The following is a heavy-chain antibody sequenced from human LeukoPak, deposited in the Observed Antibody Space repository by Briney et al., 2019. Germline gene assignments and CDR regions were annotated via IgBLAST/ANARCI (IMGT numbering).Heavy chain of an antibody. V-gene: IGHV3-23*01. D-gene: IGHD2-15*01. J-gene: IGHJ4*02. Sequence: PGGSLRLSCAASGFTFSSYAMSWVRQAPGKGLEWVSAISGSGGSTYYADSVKGRLTISRDNSKNTLYLQMNSLRAEDTAVYYCAKVYGVVVVAASNFDYWGQGTLVTVSS. CDR3: AKVYGVVVVAASNFDY. CDR1: GFTFSSYA. CDR2: ISGSGGST.